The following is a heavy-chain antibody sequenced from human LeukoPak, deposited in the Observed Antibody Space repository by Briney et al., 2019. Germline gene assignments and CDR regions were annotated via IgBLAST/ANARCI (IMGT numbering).Heavy chain of an antibody. D-gene: IGHD3-22*01. V-gene: IGHV1-69*13. CDR1: GGTFSSYA. Sequence: SAVKVSCKASGGTFSSYAISWVRQAPGQGLDWMGGIIPIFGTANYAQKFQGRVTITADESTSTAYMELSSLRSEDTAVYYCARDRDPFHDSSGYLFDYWGQGTLVTVSS. CDR3: ARDRDPFHDSSGYLFDY. J-gene: IGHJ4*02. CDR2: IIPIFGTA.